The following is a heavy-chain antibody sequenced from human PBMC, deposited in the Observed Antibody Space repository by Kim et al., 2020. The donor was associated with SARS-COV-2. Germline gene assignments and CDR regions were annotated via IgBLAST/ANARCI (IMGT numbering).Heavy chain of an antibody. CDR1: GGTFSSYA. J-gene: IGHJ6*02. CDR3: ARFMVRGVPTDYYGMDV. V-gene: IGHV1-69*06. D-gene: IGHD3-10*01. CDR2: IIPIFGTA. Sequence: SVKVSCKASGGTFSSYAISWVRQAPGQGLEWMGGIIPIFGTANYAQKFQGRVTITADKSTSTAYMELSSLRSEDTAVYYCARFMVRGVPTDYYGMDVWGQGTTVTVSS.